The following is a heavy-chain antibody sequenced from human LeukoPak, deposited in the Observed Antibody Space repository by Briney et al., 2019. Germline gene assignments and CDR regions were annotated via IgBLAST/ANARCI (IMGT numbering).Heavy chain of an antibody. CDR3: ARAYNYYDSSGYYLGYYFDY. CDR2: SNAGNGNT. V-gene: IGHV1-3*02. CDR1: GYTXTSYA. J-gene: IGHJ4*02. Sequence: ASVKVSCKASGYTXTSYAMHWVRQAPGQRLEWMGWSNAGNGNTKYSQEFQGRVTITRDTSASTAYIELSSLRSEDMAVYYCARAYNYYDSSGYYLGYYFDYWGQGTLVTVSS. D-gene: IGHD3-22*01.